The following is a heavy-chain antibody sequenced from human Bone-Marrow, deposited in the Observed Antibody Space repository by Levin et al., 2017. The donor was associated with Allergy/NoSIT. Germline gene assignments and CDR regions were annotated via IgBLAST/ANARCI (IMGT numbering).Heavy chain of an antibody. D-gene: IGHD3-22*01. CDR2: ISYDGSNK. CDR1: GFTFSSYA. J-gene: IGHJ4*02. V-gene: IGHV3-30-3*01. Sequence: GGSLRLSCAASGFTFSSYAMHWVRQAPGKGLEWVALISYDGSNKYYADSVKGRFTISRDNSKNTLYLQMNSLRAEDTAVYYCARVGHESSGYYSVYFDYWGQGALFTVSS. CDR3: ARVGHESSGYYSVYFDY.